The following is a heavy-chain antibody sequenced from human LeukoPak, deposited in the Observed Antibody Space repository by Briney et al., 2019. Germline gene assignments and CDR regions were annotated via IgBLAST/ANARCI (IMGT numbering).Heavy chain of an antibody. D-gene: IGHD3-10*01. CDR3: ARTRYYYNSRSYGAPYYFDY. J-gene: IGHJ4*02. Sequence: ASETLSLTCTISDDSISNNRYFWAWIRQPPGKGLEWTGSIYYSGSTYYNPSLKSRVTISVDTSKNQFSLKLSSVTAADTAVYYCARTRYYYNSRSYGAPYYFDYWGQGTLVTVSS. CDR1: DDSISNNRYF. CDR2: IYYSGST. V-gene: IGHV4-39*01.